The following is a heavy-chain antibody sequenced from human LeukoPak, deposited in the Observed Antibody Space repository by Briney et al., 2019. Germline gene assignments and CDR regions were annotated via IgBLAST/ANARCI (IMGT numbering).Heavy chain of an antibody. D-gene: IGHD6-13*01. V-gene: IGHV3-33*08. CDR2: IWYDGSNK. Sequence: LSLTCAVYGGSFSGYYWSWIRQAPGKGLEWVAVIWYDGSNKYYADSVKGRFTISRDNSKNTLYLQMNSLRAEDTAVYYCAREEEQQLVTSFDYWGQGTLVTVSS. J-gene: IGHJ4*02. CDR1: GGSFSGYY. CDR3: AREEEQQLVTSFDY.